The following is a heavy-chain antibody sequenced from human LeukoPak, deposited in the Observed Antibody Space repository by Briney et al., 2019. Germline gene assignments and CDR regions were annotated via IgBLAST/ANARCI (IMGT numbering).Heavy chain of an antibody. CDR3: ARGGPLVYSSSWYAY. CDR2: INPNSGGT. J-gene: IGHJ4*02. CDR1: GYTFTGYY. V-gene: IGHV1-2*02. Sequence: ASVTVTCKASGYTFTGYYMHWVRQAPGQGLEWMGWINPNSGGTNYAQKFQGRVTMTRDTSISTAYMELSRLRSDDTAVYYCARGGPLVYSSSWYAYWGQGTLVTVSS. D-gene: IGHD6-13*01.